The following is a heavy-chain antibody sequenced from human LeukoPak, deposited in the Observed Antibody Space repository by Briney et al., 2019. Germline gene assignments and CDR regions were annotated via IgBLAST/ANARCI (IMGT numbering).Heavy chain of an antibody. CDR2: ISSEGSVE. CDR3: TKEGQTPYTSKFSFDY. D-gene: IGHD6-13*01. V-gene: IGHV3-30*18. CDR1: GFTFSNYG. J-gene: IGHJ4*02. Sequence: GGSLRLSCAASGFTFSNYGMHWVRQAPGKGLEWVAFISSEGSVEYYADSVKGRFTISRDDSKNTMYVQMNNLRPEDTALYYCTKEGQTPYTSKFSFDYWGQGTLVTVSS.